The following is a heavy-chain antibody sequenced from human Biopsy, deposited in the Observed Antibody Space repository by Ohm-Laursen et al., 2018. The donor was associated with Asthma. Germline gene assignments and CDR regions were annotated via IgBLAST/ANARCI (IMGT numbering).Heavy chain of an antibody. Sequence: SVKVSCKSLGCTFNTYVIGWVRQAPGQGLEWMGGINSVFGTTTYPQKFQDRVTITADDSTSAVYMELSSLRSEDTAVYYCARKAGSCISRTCYSLDFWAQGTLVTVSS. D-gene: IGHD2-2*01. CDR2: INSVFGTT. V-gene: IGHV1-69*13. J-gene: IGHJ4*02. CDR3: ARKAGSCISRTCYSLDF. CDR1: GCTFNTYV.